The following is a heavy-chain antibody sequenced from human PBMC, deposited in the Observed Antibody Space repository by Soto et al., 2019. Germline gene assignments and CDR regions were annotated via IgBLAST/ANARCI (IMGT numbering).Heavy chain of an antibody. CDR2: ISYDGSNK. CDR3: AKVSGDFAHRGYFDY. CDR1: GFTFSSYG. Sequence: PGGSLRLSCAASGFTFSSYGMHWVRQAPGKGLEWVAVISYDGSNKYYADSVKSRFTISRDNSKNTLYLQMNSLRAEDTAVYYCAKVSGDFAHRGYFDYWGQGTLVTVSS. J-gene: IGHJ4*02. D-gene: IGHD3-3*01. V-gene: IGHV3-30*18.